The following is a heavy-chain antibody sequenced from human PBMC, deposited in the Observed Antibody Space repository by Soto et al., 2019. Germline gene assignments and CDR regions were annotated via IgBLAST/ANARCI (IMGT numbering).Heavy chain of an antibody. CDR3: AKSTGGTANGMGV. D-gene: IGHD2-8*02. CDR2: ISWNSGTI. V-gene: IGHV3-9*01. Sequence: EVQVVESGGGLVQPGRSLRLSCAASGFSFDDYAMHRVRQAPGKGLEWVSGISWNSGTIGYADSVKGRFTISRDNAKNSLYPQMNSLRAEDTALYYCAKSTGGTANGMGVWGQGTTVTVSS. CDR1: GFSFDDYA. J-gene: IGHJ6*02.